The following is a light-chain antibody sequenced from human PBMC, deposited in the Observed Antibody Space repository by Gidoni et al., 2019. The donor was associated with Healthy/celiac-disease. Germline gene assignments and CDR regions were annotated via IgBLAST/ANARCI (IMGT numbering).Light chain of an antibody. Sequence: EIVLTQSPATLSLSPGESATLSCRASQSVSSYLAWYQQKPGQAPRLLIYDASNRATGIPARFSGSGSGTDFTLTISSLEPEDFAVYYCQQRSNWPRLTFGPGTKVDIK. CDR2: DAS. CDR3: QQRSNWPRLT. V-gene: IGKV3-11*01. J-gene: IGKJ3*01. CDR1: QSVSSY.